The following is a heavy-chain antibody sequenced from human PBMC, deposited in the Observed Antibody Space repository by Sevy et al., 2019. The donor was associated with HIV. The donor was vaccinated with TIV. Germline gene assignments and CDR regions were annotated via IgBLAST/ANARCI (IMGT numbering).Heavy chain of an antibody. CDR1: GYSISSGYY. CDR3: ARDGGGASGYDWTVDY. D-gene: IGHD5-12*01. J-gene: IGHJ4*02. CDR2: IYHSGST. V-gene: IGHV4-38-2*02. Sequence: SETLSLTCAVSGYSISSGYYWGWIRQPPGKGLEWIGSIYHSGSTYYNPSLKSRVTISVDTSKNQFSLKLSSVTAADTAVYYCARDGGGASGYDWTVDYWGQGTLVTVSS.